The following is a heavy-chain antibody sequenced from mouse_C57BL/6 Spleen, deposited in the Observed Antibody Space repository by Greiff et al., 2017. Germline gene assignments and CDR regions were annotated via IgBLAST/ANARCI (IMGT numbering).Heavy chain of an antibody. Sequence: VQVVESGPELVKPGASVKISCKASGYAFSSSWMNWVKQRPGKGLEWIGRIYPGDGDTNYNGKFKGKATLPAAKASSTAYMQLSSLTSEDSAVYFCARFGGYYDYFDYWGQGTPLTVSS. J-gene: IGHJ2*01. CDR2: IYPGDGDT. CDR1: GYAFSSSW. CDR3: ARFGGYYDYFDY. V-gene: IGHV1-82*01. D-gene: IGHD2-3*01.